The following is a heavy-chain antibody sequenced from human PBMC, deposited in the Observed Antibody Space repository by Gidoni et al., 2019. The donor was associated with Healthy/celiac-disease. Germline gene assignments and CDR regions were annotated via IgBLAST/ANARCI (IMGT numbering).Heavy chain of an antibody. Sequence: QVQLVESGGGVVQPGRSLRLSCAASGFTFSSYGMHWVRQAPGKGLEWVAVISYDGSNKYYADSVKGRFTISRDNSKNTLYLQMNSLRAEDTAVYYCAKDGINSSGWQGYFDYWDQGTLVTVSS. CDR1: GFTFSSYG. CDR2: ISYDGSNK. CDR3: AKDGINSSGWQGYFDY. J-gene: IGHJ4*02. V-gene: IGHV3-30*18. D-gene: IGHD6-19*01.